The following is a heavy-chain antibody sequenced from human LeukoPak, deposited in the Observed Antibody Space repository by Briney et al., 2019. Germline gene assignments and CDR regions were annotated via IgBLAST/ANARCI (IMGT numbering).Heavy chain of an antibody. CDR3: ARVVTPDYYDSSYFDY. J-gene: IGHJ4*02. D-gene: IGHD3-22*01. V-gene: IGHV1-69*05. CDR2: IIPIFGTA. Sequence: SVKVSCKASGGTFSRYAISWVREAPGQGLEWMGRIIPIFGTANYAQKFQGRVTITTDESTSTAYMELSSLRSEDTAVYYCARVVTPDYYDSSYFDYWGQGTLATVAS. CDR1: GGTFSRYA.